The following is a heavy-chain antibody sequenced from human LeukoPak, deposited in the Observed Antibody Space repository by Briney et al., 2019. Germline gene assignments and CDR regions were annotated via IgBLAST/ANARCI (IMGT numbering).Heavy chain of an antibody. CDR3: ARRDGVYYYYGMDV. CDR1: GFTFSSYA. V-gene: IGHV3-23*01. J-gene: IGHJ6*02. Sequence: PGGSLRLSCAASGFTFSSYAMSWVRQAPGKGLEWVSAISGSGGSTYYADSVKGRFTISRDNSKNTLYLQMNSLRAEDTAVYYCARRDGVYYYYGMDVWGQGTTVTVSS. D-gene: IGHD4-17*01. CDR2: ISGSGGST.